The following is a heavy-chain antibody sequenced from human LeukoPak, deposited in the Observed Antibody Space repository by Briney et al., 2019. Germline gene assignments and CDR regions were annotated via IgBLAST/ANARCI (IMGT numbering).Heavy chain of an antibody. CDR3: AKAPPVGAHYFDY. CDR1: GIIFSNHA. V-gene: IGHV3-23*01. CDR2: ITGSGGST. J-gene: IGHJ4*02. D-gene: IGHD1-26*01. Sequence: PGGSLRLSCAASGIIFSNHAMSWVRQAPGKGLEWVSGITGSGGSTYYADSVKGRFTISRDNSKNTLYLQMNSLRAEDTAVYYCAKAPPVGAHYFDYWGQGTLVTVSS.